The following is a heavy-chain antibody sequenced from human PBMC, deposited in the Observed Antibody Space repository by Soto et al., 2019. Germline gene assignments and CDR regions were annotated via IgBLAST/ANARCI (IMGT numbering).Heavy chain of an antibody. CDR1: GGPINSPDYY. CDR2: LYFNGGT. D-gene: IGHD5-12*01. V-gene: IGHV4-30-4*01. Sequence: SETLSLTCNVSGGPINSPDYYWSWIRQSPGKGLEWIGYLYFNGGTQYNPSLRTPVSMSLDTSKKHFSLKMRSVTAADTAVYYCARVRGYSGYDYGVVDYWGQGTLVTVSS. J-gene: IGHJ4*02. CDR3: ARVRGYSGYDYGVVDY.